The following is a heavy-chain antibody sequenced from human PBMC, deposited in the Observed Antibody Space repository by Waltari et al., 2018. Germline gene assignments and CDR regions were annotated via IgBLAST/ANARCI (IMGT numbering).Heavy chain of an antibody. CDR3: AREGIGSSADWFDP. CDR1: GGSISSYY. D-gene: IGHD3-10*01. CDR2: IYYSGST. J-gene: IGHJ5*02. Sequence: QVQLQESGPGLVKPSETLSLTCTVSGGSISSYYWSWIRQPPGKGLEWIGYIYYSGSTNYNPSLKSRVTISVDTSKNQFSLKLSSVTAADTAVYYCAREGIGSSADWFDPWGQGTLVTVSS. V-gene: IGHV4-59*01.